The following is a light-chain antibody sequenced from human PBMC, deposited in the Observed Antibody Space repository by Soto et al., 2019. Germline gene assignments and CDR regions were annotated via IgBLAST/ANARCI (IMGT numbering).Light chain of an antibody. J-gene: IGKJ4*01. CDR2: DAS. Sequence: EIVLTQSPATLSLSPGERATLSCRASQSVSSYLAWYQQKPGQAPRLLIYDASNRATGIPARFSGSGSGTDFTLTISSPEPEDFAVYYCQQRSNWVSFGGGTKVEIK. CDR1: QSVSSY. CDR3: QQRSNWVS. V-gene: IGKV3-11*01.